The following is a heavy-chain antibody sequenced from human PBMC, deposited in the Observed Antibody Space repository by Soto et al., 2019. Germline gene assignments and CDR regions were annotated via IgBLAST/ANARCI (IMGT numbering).Heavy chain of an antibody. D-gene: IGHD3-3*01. J-gene: IGHJ6*02. Sequence: QVQLVESGGGVVQPGRSLRLSCAASGFTFSSYGMHWVRQAPGKGLEWVAVIWYDGSNKYYADSVKGRFTISRDNSKNTLYLQMKSMRAEDTAVYYCARESITIFGEVGAYYYGMDVWGQGTTVTVSS. CDR1: GFTFSSYG. CDR3: ARESITIFGEVGAYYYGMDV. CDR2: IWYDGSNK. V-gene: IGHV3-33*01.